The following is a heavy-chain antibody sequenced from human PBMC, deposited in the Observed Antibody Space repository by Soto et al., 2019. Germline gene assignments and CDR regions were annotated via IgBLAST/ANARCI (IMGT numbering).Heavy chain of an antibody. CDR3: ARRYSSIVATIAAVDY. CDR1: GGSISSSSYY. J-gene: IGHJ4*02. Sequence: PSETLSLTCTVSGGSISSSSYYWGWIRQPPGKGLEWIGSIYYSGSTYYNPSLKSRVTISVDTSKNQFSLKLSSVTAADTAVYYCARRYSSIVATIAAVDYWGQGTLVTVSS. V-gene: IGHV4-39*01. D-gene: IGHD5-12*01. CDR2: IYYSGST.